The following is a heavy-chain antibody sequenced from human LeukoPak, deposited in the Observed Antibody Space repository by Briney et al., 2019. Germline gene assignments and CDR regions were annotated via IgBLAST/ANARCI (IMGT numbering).Heavy chain of an antibody. CDR1: GFTFSTFA. J-gene: IGHJ4*02. CDR2: IFPSGGEI. Sequence: GGSLRLSCAASGFTFSTFAMIWVRQPPGKGLEWVSSIFPSGGEIHYADSVRGRFTISRDNSKSTLSLQMNSLRAEDTAIYYCATYRRVLLPFESWGQGNLVTVSS. D-gene: IGHD2-8*02. CDR3: ATYRRVLLPFES. V-gene: IGHV3-23*01.